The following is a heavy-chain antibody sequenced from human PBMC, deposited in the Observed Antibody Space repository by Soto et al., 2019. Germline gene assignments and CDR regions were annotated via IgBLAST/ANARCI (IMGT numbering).Heavy chain of an antibody. D-gene: IGHD3-10*01. Sequence: QVQLVQSGGEGKKPGASVKVSCEASAYTFTRYGVNWVRQAPGQGLEWMGWINSSNGNAEYAQNLQGRVTMTIDTSTSTAYMELRSLRSADTAVYYCSRGGPTSADHYYGMDVWGQGTTVTVSS. CDR1: AYTFTRYG. J-gene: IGHJ6*02. V-gene: IGHV1-18*01. CDR3: SRGGPTSADHYYGMDV. CDR2: INSSNGNA.